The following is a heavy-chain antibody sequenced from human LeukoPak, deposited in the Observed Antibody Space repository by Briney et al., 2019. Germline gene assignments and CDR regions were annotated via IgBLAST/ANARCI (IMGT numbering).Heavy chain of an antibody. J-gene: IGHJ6*02. D-gene: IGHD3-10*01. CDR1: GLTVSSNY. CDR3: ARDRITMVRGVILYYYGMDV. CDR2: IYSGGST. V-gene: IGHV3-66*02. Sequence: PGGSLRLSCAASGLTVSSNYMSWVRQAPGKGLEWVSVIYSGGSTYYADSVKGRFTISRDNSKNTLYLQMNSLRAEDTAVYYCARDRITMVRGVILYYYGMDVWGQGTTVTVSS.